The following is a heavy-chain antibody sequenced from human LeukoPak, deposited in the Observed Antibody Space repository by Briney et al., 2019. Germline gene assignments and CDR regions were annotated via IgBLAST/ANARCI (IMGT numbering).Heavy chain of an antibody. V-gene: IGHV3-7*01. J-gene: IGHJ4*02. Sequence: TGGSLRLSCAASGFTFSSYEMNWVRQAPGKGLEWVANIKQDRSEKYYVDSVKGRFTVSRDNARNSLYLQMNSLRVEDTAMYYCAKLAKYFYGSETYYFFEHWGQGTPVTASS. CDR2: IKQDRSEK. CDR3: AKLAKYFYGSETYYFFEH. CDR1: GFTFSSYE. D-gene: IGHD3-10*01.